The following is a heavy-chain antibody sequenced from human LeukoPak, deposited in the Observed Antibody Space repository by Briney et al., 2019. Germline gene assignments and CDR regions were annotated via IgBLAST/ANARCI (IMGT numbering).Heavy chain of an antibody. CDR1: GGSISSSSYF. CDR3: ARSCRILDIVATIRARLGGNGFDI. CDR2: IYYSGST. D-gene: IGHD5-12*01. V-gene: IGHV4-39*07. J-gene: IGHJ3*02. Sequence: SETLSLTCTVSGGSISSSSYFWGWIRQPPGKGLEWIGSIYYSGSTYYNPSLKSRVTISVDTSKNQFSLKLSSVTAADKAVYYCARSCRILDIVATIRARLGGNGFDIWGQGTMVTVSS.